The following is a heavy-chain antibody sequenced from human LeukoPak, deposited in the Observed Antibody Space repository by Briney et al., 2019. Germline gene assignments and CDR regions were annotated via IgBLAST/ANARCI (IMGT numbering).Heavy chain of an antibody. D-gene: IGHD1-26*01. CDR2: IYYTGST. V-gene: IGHV4-59*08. CDR1: GGSISSYY. CDR3: ARQDSGTYLNPLDI. Sequence: PSETLSLTCTVSGGSISSYYWSWIRQPPGKGLEGIGYIYYTGSTTYNPSLKSRVTISVDTSKNQLSLKLRSVTAADTAVYYCARQDSGTYLNPLDIWGQGTVVTVSS. J-gene: IGHJ3*02.